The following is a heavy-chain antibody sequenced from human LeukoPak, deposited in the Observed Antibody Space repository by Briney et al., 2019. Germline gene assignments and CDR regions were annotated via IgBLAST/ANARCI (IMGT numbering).Heavy chain of an antibody. D-gene: IGHD6-13*01. Sequence: GGTLRLPCAASGFTFSSHGMNWVRQAPGKGLEWVSGISPRGDITYYADSVKGRFTVSRDNFKNTLYLEVNSLRAEDTAVYYCARAGGYSSSFLVNPWGQGTLVTVSS. J-gene: IGHJ5*02. CDR2: ISPRGDIT. CDR3: ARAGGYSSSFLVNP. CDR1: GFTFSSHG. V-gene: IGHV3-23*01.